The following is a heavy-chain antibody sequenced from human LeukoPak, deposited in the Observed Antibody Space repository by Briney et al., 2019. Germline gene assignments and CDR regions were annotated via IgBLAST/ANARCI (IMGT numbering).Heavy chain of an antibody. J-gene: IGHJ4*02. V-gene: IGHV3-49*03. CDR1: GFTFGDYT. CDR3: TRDPPTRF. D-gene: IGHD3-10*02. CDR2: TRNKADGGTP. Sequence: GGSLRLSCTGSGFTFGDYTITWIRQAPGKGLEWVGFTRNKADGGTPEYAASVKGRFTISRDDSKSIAYLQMNSLKIDDTAVYYCTRDPPTRFWGQGTLVSVSS.